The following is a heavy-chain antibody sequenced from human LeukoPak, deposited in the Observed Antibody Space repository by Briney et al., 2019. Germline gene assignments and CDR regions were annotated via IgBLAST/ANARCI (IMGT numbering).Heavy chain of an antibody. CDR1: GYSFTEHY. CDR3: ARAPGSHPPYLDY. Sequence: ASVKVSCKASGYSFTEHYIYWVRQAPGQGLEWMGWINPNSGGTNYAQKFQGRVTMTRDTSISTAYMELSRLRSDDTAVYYCARAPGSHPPYLDYWGQGTLVTVSS. V-gene: IGHV1-2*02. CDR2: INPNSGGT. J-gene: IGHJ4*02. D-gene: IGHD3-10*01.